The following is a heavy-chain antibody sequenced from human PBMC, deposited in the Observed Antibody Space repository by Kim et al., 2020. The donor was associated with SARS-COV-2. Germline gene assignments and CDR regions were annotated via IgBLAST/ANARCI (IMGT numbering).Heavy chain of an antibody. D-gene: IGHD4-17*01. J-gene: IGHJ6*02. CDR2: ISGGGGGT. V-gene: IGHV3-23*01. CDR1: GFIFSNYA. CDR3: AKPGGTTVSNQYHFSVDV. Sequence: GGSLRLSCEASGFIFSNYAMTWVRQTPGKGLEWVSAISGGGGGTYYADSVKGRFTISRDNAMNTMYLHMNSLRVEDTAVYYCAKPGGTTVSNQYHFSVDVWGQGTTVTVSS.